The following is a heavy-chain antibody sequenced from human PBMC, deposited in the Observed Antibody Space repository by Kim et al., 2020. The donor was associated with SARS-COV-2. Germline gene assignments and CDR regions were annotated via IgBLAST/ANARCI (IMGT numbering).Heavy chain of an antibody. CDR1: GHSFTNFW. J-gene: IGHJ4*02. Sequence: GESLKISCKGSGHSFTNFWIAWVRQMPGKGLEWMGIIYPGDSETRYSPSFLGQVTFSADKSISTAYLQWRSLKASDTATYYCARLGYCSSSFCSSLELVSWGQGTLVTVSS. CDR2: IYPGDSET. CDR3: ARLGYCSSSFCSSLELVS. D-gene: IGHD2-2*01. V-gene: IGHV5-51*01.